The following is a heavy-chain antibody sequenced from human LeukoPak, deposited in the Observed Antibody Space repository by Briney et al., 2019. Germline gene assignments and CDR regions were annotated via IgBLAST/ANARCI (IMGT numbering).Heavy chain of an antibody. D-gene: IGHD1-1*01. CDR3: RPVGRTTYYYFMDV. J-gene: IGHJ6*03. CDR1: GFTFRNYA. V-gene: IGHV3-23*01. Sequence: GGSLRLSCVASGFTFRNYAMSWVRQAPGAGLEGVSPTCIGTNDTYYADSVRGRFTISRDNSKNTLYLQMNNLRDEDTAVYYCRPVGRTTYYYFMDVGGKGTTVTVSS. CDR2: TCIGTNDT.